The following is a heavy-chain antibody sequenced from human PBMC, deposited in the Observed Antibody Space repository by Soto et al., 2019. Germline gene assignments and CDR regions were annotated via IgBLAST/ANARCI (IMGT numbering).Heavy chain of an antibody. CDR1: GGSISEYY. J-gene: IGHJ6*02. D-gene: IGHD4-4*01. CDR2: IYKSGSS. CDR3: ARDGDGRMTTNPYYYNGMDV. V-gene: IGHV4-59*01. Sequence: SETLSLTCTVSGGSISEYYWSWIRQPPGKGLEWIGYIYKSGSSNYNPSLKSRVTISIDTSRNQFSLKLSSVTAADTAVYYCARDGDGRMTTNPYYYNGMDVWGPGTTVTVSS.